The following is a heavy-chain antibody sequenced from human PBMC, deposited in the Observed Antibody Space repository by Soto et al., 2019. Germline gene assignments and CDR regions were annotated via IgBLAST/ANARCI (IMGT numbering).Heavy chain of an antibody. CDR1: GYTFTSYG. D-gene: IGHD2-21*01. CDR2: ISAYNGNT. J-gene: IGHJ5*01. Sequence: QVQLVQSGAEVKKPGASVKVSCKASGYTFTSYGISWVRQAPGQGLAWMGWISAYNGNTNYAQKLEGRVTMTTDTSTRTAYMELRSLRSDDAAVYYCARDGRAPIAINWFDSGGQGTLVPVSS. CDR3: ARDGRAPIAINWFDS. V-gene: IGHV1-18*04.